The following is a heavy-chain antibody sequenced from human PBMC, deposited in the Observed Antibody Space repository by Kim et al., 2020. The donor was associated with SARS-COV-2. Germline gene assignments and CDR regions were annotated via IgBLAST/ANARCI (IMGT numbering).Heavy chain of an antibody. J-gene: IGHJ3*01. CDR2: IIPIFGTP. CDR1: GGTFSSYA. V-gene: IGHV1-69*13. D-gene: IGHD4-17*01. Sequence: SVKVSCKASGGTFSSYALTWVRQAPGQGLERVGGIIPIFGTPNYAQKFLGRVVITADQSTSTAYMELSSLSSEDTAVYFCARDRSGDYGRLHAFDVWGQGTMVTVSS. CDR3: ARDRSGDYGRLHAFDV.